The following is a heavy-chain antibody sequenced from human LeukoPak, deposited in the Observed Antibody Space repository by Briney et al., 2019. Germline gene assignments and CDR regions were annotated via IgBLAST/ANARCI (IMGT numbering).Heavy chain of an antibody. CDR3: ARVRNFPDAFDI. V-gene: IGHV4-59*01. Sequence: PSETLSLTCTVSGDSISNYYWAWIRQPPGRGLEWIGHIYDTGITKDNPALKSRLTISLQTSRNRFPLNLSSLTAADTAIYFCARVRNFPDAFDIWGQGRMVTVSS. CDR2: IYDTGIT. CDR1: GDSISNYY. J-gene: IGHJ3*02.